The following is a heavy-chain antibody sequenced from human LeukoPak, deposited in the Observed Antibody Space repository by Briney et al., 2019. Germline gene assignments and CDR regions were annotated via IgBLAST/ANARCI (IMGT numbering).Heavy chain of an antibody. Sequence: ASVKVSCKASGYTFTSYDINWVRQATGQGLEWMGWMNPNSGNTGYAQKFQGRVTMARNTSISTAYMELSSPRSEDTAVYYCARGLEWWYYYGMDVWGQGTTVTVSS. V-gene: IGHV1-8*01. CDR1: GYTFTSYD. CDR2: MNPNSGNT. D-gene: IGHD2-15*01. CDR3: ARGLEWWYYYGMDV. J-gene: IGHJ6*02.